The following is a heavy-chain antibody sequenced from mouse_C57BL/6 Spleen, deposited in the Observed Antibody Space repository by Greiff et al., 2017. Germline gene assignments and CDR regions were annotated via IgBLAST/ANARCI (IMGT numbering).Heavy chain of an antibody. CDR2: FYPGSGSI. D-gene: IGHD4-1*01. J-gene: IGHJ1*03. CDR3: ARHEDTLGPWYFGV. V-gene: IGHV1-62-2*01. Sequence: VQLQQSGAELVKPGASVKLSCKASGYTFTEYTIHWVKQRSGQGLEWIGWFYPGSGSIKYNEKFQDKATLTADQSSSTVYMELSRLTSEDSAVYVCARHEDTLGPWYFGVWGTGTTVTVAS. CDR1: GYTFTEYT.